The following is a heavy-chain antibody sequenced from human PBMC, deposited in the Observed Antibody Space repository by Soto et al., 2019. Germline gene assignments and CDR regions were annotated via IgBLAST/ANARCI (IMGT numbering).Heavy chain of an antibody. D-gene: IGHD2-8*01. J-gene: IGHJ4*01. CDR3: ARGLVEWSNGY. CDR1: GDSISGGGYY. V-gene: IGHV4-31*03. CDR2: IYYSGIT. Sequence: SETLSLTGTVSGDSISGGGYYWSWILQHPGKGPELIGYIYYSGITEYNPSPKSRFTISVDTSKNQFSLKLSSVTAADTAVYYCARGLVEWSNGYWGHGTLVTVSS.